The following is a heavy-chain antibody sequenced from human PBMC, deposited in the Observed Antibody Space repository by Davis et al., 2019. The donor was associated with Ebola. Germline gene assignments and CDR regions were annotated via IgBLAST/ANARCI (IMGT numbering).Heavy chain of an antibody. D-gene: IGHD3-22*01. CDR3: AREIYPYYYDSSGYYH. Sequence: VSVKVSCKASGYTFTSYGISWVRQAPGQGLEWMGWISAYNGNTNYAQKLQGRVTMTTDTSTSTAYMELRSLRSDDTAVYYCAREIYPYYYDSSGYYHWGQGTLVTVSS. CDR2: ISAYNGNT. V-gene: IGHV1-18*01. CDR1: GYTFTSYG. J-gene: IGHJ4*02.